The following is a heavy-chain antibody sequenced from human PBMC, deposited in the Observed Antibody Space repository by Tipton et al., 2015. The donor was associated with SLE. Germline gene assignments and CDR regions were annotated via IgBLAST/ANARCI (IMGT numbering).Heavy chain of an antibody. V-gene: IGHV4-39*07. CDR3: ARLREELRWDSGSERPIAVDS. D-gene: IGHD5-12*01. J-gene: IGHJ4*02. CDR1: GGSISSSTYN. Sequence: TLSLTCSVSGGSISSSTYNWGWIRQSPGKGLEWIGSVYDSGNTFYSPSPKSRVSISLDTSKNQFSLRLTSVTAADTAVYYCARLREELRWDSGSERPIAVDSWGQGTLVTVSS. CDR2: VYDSGNT.